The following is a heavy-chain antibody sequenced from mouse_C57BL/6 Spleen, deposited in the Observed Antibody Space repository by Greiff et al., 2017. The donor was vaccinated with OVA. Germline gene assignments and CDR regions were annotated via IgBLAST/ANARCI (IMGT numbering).Heavy chain of an antibody. Sequence: EVHLVESEGGLVQPGSSMKLSCTASGFTFSDYYMAWVRQVPEKGLEWVANINYDGSSTYYLDSLKSRFIISRDNAKNILYLQMSSLKSEDTATYYCARVGYGSSYWYFDVWGTGTTVTVSS. CDR3: ARVGYGSSYWYFDV. J-gene: IGHJ1*03. CDR1: GFTFSDYY. CDR2: INYDGSST. V-gene: IGHV5-16*01. D-gene: IGHD1-1*01.